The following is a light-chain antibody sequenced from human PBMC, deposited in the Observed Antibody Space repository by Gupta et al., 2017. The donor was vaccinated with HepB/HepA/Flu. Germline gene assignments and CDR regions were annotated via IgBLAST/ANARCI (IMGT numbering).Light chain of an antibody. CDR2: EAS. CDR1: QRISSY. CDR3: QQRSNLPLT. V-gene: IGKV3-11*01. J-gene: IGKJ4*01. Sequence: EIVLTQSPATLSLSPGERATLSCRASQRISSYLAWYQQRPGQAPRLLIYEASNRATGIPARFSGSGAGTDFTLTISSLEPEDFAVYYCQQRSNLPLTFGGGTKVEIK.